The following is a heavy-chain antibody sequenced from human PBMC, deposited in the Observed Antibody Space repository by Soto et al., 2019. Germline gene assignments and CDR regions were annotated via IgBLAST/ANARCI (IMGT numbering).Heavy chain of an antibody. CDR2: IKEDGSDI. V-gene: IGHV3-7*04. J-gene: IGHJ4*02. D-gene: IGHD1-26*01. Sequence: EVHLVESGGDLVQPGGSLRLSCVASGFTFSSHWMTWVRQAPGKGLEWVANIKEDGSDIYYADSVKGRFTISRDNAKKSLYLKMNSLRAEDTAVYYCGRDSGTFHIDYWGQGTLVTVSS. CDR1: GFTFSSHW. CDR3: GRDSGTFHIDY.